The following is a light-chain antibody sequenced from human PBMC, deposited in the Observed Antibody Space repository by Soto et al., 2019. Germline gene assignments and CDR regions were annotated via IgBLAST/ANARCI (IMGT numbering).Light chain of an antibody. CDR3: HQYNSYHT. CDR1: QSVNSW. V-gene: IGKV1-5*01. CDR2: DAS. J-gene: IGKJ4*01. Sequence: DIQMTQSPSALSALDGNRVTIPYRASQSVNSWLAWYQQRAGKAPKLLIYDASTLESGVPSRFSGSGSGTEFTLTISSLQPDDFATYYCHQYNSYHTYCGGTNVDI.